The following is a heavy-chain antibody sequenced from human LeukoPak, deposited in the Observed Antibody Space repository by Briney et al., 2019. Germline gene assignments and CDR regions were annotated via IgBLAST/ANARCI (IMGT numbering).Heavy chain of an antibody. Sequence: ASVKVSCKASGYTFTSYYMHWVRQAPGQGLEWMGIINPSGGSTSYAQKFQGRVTITSDMSTSTVYMELSSLRSGDTAVYYCASGSGTLDYWGQGTLVTVSS. J-gene: IGHJ4*02. D-gene: IGHD1-26*01. CDR3: ASGSGTLDY. CDR1: GYTFTSYY. CDR2: INPSGGST. V-gene: IGHV1-46*01.